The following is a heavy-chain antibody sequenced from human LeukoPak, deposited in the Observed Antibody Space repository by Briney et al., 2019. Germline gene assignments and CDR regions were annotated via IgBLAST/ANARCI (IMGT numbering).Heavy chain of an antibody. Sequence: ASVKVSCKASGYTFTSYVINWVRQATGQGLEWMGWMNPNSGNTGYAQKFQGRVTMTRNTSISTAYMELSSLRSEDTAVYYCARGGAAGYYYYYMDVWGKGTTVTVSS. J-gene: IGHJ6*03. V-gene: IGHV1-8*01. CDR3: ARGGAAGYYYYYMDV. D-gene: IGHD6-13*01. CDR1: GYTFTSYV. CDR2: MNPNSGNT.